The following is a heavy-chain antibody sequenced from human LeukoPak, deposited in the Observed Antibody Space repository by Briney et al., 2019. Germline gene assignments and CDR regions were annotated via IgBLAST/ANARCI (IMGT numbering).Heavy chain of an antibody. J-gene: IGHJ4*02. CDR1: GFTFSSYA. CDR3: ARDAYYDSSGSFDY. Sequence: GRSLRLSCAASGFTFSSYAMHWVRQAPGKGLEWVAVISYDGSNKYYADSVKGRFTISRDNSKNTLYLQMNSLRAEDTAVYYCARDAYYDSSGSFDYWGQGTLVTVSS. D-gene: IGHD3-22*01. CDR2: ISYDGSNK. V-gene: IGHV3-30-3*01.